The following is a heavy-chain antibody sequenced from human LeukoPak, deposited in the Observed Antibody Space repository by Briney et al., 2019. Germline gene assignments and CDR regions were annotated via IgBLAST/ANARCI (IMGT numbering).Heavy chain of an antibody. J-gene: IGHJ4*02. CDR1: GFTFDDYA. CDR2: ISGDGGST. D-gene: IGHD2-15*01. V-gene: IGHV3-43*02. Sequence: GGSLRLSCAGSGFTFDDYAMHWVRQAPEKGLEWVSLISGDGGSTYYADSVKGRFTISRDNSKDSLYLQMNSLRTEDTALYYCAKDIHCSGGSCYGLVDYWGQGTLVTVSS. CDR3: AKDIHCSGGSCYGLVDY.